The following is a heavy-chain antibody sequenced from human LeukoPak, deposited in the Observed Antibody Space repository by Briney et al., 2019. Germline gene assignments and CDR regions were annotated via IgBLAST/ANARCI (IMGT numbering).Heavy chain of an antibody. V-gene: IGHV3-7*01. CDR2: IKQDGSEK. CDR3: ARDSGISWSGYYIVY. Sequence: GGSLRLSCAASGFTVSTNYMNWVRQAPGKGLEWVANIKQDGSEKYYVDSVKGRFTISRDNAKNSLYLQMNSLRAEDTAVYYCARDSGISWSGYYIVYWGQGTLVTVSS. J-gene: IGHJ4*02. D-gene: IGHD3-3*01. CDR1: GFTVSTNY.